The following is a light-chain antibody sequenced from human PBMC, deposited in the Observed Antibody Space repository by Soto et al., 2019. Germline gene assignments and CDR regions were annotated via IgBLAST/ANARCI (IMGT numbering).Light chain of an antibody. J-gene: IGKJ1*01. Sequence: DIQMTQSPSTLSASVGDRVTITCRASQTISNWLAWYQQKPGKAPKLLIYDASTLESGVPSRFSGRGSGTEFTLTISSLQPDDFATYYCQQYDSSSWTFGQGTKVDI. CDR2: DAS. CDR1: QTISNW. CDR3: QQYDSSSWT. V-gene: IGKV1-5*01.